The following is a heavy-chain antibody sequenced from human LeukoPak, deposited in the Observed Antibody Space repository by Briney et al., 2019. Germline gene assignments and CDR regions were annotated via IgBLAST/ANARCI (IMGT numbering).Heavy chain of an antibody. CDR2: IRPDGSEG. CDR1: GITFSNSW. D-gene: IGHD2-21*01. J-gene: IGHJ4*02. V-gene: IGHV3-7*01. CDR3: ARDVAYSAFDY. Sequence: PGGSLRLSCTTSGITFSNSWMSWVRQAPGKGLEWVATIRPDGSEGYYADSVRGRFTISRDNSKNSFYLQMSSLRAEDTGVFYCARDVAYSAFDYWGLGTLVTVSS.